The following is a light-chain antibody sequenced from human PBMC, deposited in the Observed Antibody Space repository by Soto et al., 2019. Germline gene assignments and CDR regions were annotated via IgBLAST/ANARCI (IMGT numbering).Light chain of an antibody. CDR3: QQSYSTLIT. J-gene: IGKJ5*01. CDR1: QIVITN. CDR2: AAS. V-gene: IGKV3-15*01. Sequence: EIVLTQSPGTLSLSPGEEATLSFMASQIVITNLALYQQKPGQAPRLLIFAASTRATGIPARFSGSGSGTEFTLTISSLQSEDFATYYCQQSYSTLITFGQGTGLGLK.